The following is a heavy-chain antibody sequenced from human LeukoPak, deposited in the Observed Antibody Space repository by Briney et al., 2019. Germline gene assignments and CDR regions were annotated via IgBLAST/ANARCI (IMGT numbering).Heavy chain of an antibody. CDR3: AKEKKSGGWPIDY. D-gene: IGHD2-15*01. V-gene: IGHV3-23*01. CDR1: GFTVSSNH. Sequence: GGSLRLSCAASGFTVSSNHMTWVRRAPGKGLEWVSGISDGGDYTYYADSVKGRFTISRDNSKNTLYLQMNSLRADDTAVYHCAKEKKSGGWPIDYRGQGALVTVSS. CDR2: ISDGGDYT. J-gene: IGHJ4*02.